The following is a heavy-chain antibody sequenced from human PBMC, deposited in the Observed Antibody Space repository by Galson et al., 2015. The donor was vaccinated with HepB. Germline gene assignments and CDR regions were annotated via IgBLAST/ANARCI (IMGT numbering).Heavy chain of an antibody. D-gene: IGHD6-13*01. CDR2: ISYDGSNK. Sequence: SLRLSCAASGFTFSSYAMHWVRQAPGKGLEWVAVISYDGSNKYYADSVKGRFTISRDNSKNTLYLQMNSLRAEDTAVYYCARPLGTVGSSWYWGRVDYWGQGTLVTVSS. CDR3: ARPLGTVGSSWYWGRVDY. J-gene: IGHJ4*02. CDR1: GFTFSSYA. V-gene: IGHV3-30*04.